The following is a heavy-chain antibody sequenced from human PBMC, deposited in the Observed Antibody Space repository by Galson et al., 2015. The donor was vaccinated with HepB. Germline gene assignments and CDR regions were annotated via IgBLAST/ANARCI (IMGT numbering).Heavy chain of an antibody. CDR2: ITGSGGST. D-gene: IGHD2-2*01. CDR1: GFTFSSCA. Sequence: SLRLSCAASGFTFSSCAMSWVRQAPGKGLEWVSGITGSGGSTYYADSVKGRFTISRDNSKNTLYLQMDSLRAEDTAVYYCARDRQVVVPAATHDAHFNYYYGMDVWGQGTTVTVSS. J-gene: IGHJ6*02. V-gene: IGHV3-23*01. CDR3: ARDRQVVVPAATHDAHFNYYYGMDV.